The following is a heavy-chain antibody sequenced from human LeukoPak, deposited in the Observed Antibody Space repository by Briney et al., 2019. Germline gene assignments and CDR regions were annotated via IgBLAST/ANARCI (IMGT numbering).Heavy chain of an antibody. V-gene: IGHV3-64*01. CDR2: ISKSGDDT. CDR3: AGIPEY. J-gene: IGHJ1*01. CDR1: GFDFSTYA. D-gene: IGHD2-2*01. Sequence: PGGSLRLTCAASGFDFSTYAMHWVRLTPGKGLEFVSAISKSGDDTSYGNDVRGRFTISRDNIKNTVDLEMGSLRVDDTGIYYCAGIPEYWGQGTVVTVSS.